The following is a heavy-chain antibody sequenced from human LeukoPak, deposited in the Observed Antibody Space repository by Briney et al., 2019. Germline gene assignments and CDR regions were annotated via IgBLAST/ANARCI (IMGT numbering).Heavy chain of an antibody. CDR2: VNPNSGHT. D-gene: IGHD2-15*01. V-gene: IGHV1-8*01. CDR3: ARGAPGSYFSCCSFPFFDY. J-gene: IGHJ4*02. CDR1: GYTFTSYD. Sequence: ASVKVSCKASGYTFTSYDVNWVRQATGQGLEWMGWVNPNSGHTGYAQKFQGRVTLTTNTSVSTAYMELSSLRSEDTAIYYCARGAPGSYFSCCSFPFFDYWGQGTLVSVSS.